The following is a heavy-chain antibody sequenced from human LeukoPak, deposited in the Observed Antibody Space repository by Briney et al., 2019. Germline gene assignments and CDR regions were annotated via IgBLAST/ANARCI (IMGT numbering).Heavy chain of an antibody. CDR1: GGTFSSYA. CDR3: ARATVAGTGVDI. J-gene: IGHJ3*02. D-gene: IGHD6-19*01. Sequence: SVKVSCRASGGTFSSYAISWVRQAPGQGLEWMGGIIPIFGTANYAQKFQGRVTITADKSTSTAYMELSSLRSEDTAVYYCARATVAGTGVDIWGQGTMVTVSS. CDR2: IIPIFGTA. V-gene: IGHV1-69*06.